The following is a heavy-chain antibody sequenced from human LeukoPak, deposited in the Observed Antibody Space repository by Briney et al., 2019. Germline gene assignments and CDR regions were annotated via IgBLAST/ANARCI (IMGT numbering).Heavy chain of an antibody. Sequence: PGRSLRLSCAASGFTFYDYALHWVRQAPGKGLEWVSGITWNSAGIGYADSVKGRFTISRDNAKNSLYLQMNSLRTEDTAFYYCTKGAPYFDDWGQGTLVTVSS. CDR2: ITWNSAGI. D-gene: IGHD1-26*01. J-gene: IGHJ4*02. CDR1: GFTFYDYA. V-gene: IGHV3-9*01. CDR3: TKGAPYFDD.